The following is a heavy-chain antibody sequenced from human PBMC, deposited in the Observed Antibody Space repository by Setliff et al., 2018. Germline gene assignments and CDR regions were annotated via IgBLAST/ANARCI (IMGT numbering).Heavy chain of an antibody. J-gene: IGHJ4*02. CDR1: SLSVSSGYF. V-gene: IGHV4-38-2*01. CDR2: MYHGGTT. Sequence: SETLSLTCAVSSLSVSSGYFGGWIRQTPGRGLEWIGCMYHGGTTHYNPSLKSRVTISLDTSRNEFSLKLTSVTAADTAVYYCARVPALGGMVGTHGIDYWGQGTLVTVSS. D-gene: IGHD1-26*01. CDR3: ARVPALGGMVGTHGIDY.